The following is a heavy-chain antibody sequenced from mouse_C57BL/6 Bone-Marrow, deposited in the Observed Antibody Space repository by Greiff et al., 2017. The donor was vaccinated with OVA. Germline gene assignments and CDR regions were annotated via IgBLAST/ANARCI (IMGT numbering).Heavy chain of an antibody. Sequence: EVQLQQSGPELVKPGASVKISCKASGYTFTDYYMNWVKQSHGKSLEWIGDINPNNGGTSYNQKFKGKATLTVDKSSSTAYMELRSLTSEDSAVYYCAAHYYAYYFDYWGQGTTLTVSS. J-gene: IGHJ2*01. V-gene: IGHV1-26*01. CDR1: GYTFTDYY. CDR2: INPNNGGT. CDR3: AAHYYAYYFDY. D-gene: IGHD1-2*01.